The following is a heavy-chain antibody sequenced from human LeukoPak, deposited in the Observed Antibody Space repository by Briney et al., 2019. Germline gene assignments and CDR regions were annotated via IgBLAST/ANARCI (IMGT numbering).Heavy chain of an antibody. CDR3: AKVNSGYFDY. D-gene: IGHD4-23*01. V-gene: IGHV3-23*01. Sequence: GGSLRLSCAASGFTFSSSAMSWVRQAPGKGLEWVSAISNNGGYTYYADSVQGRFTISRDNSKNTLYLQMNSLRAEDTAVYYCAKVNSGYFDYWGQGTLVTVSS. CDR2: ISNNGGYT. J-gene: IGHJ4*02. CDR1: GFTFSSSA.